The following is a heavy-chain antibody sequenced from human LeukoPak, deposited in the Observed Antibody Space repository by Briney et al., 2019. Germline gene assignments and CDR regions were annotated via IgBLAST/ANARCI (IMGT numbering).Heavy chain of an antibody. CDR1: GFTFSSYA. D-gene: IGHD2-8*01. CDR2: ISGSGGST. V-gene: IGHV3-23*01. J-gene: IGHJ3*02. Sequence: GGSLRLSCAASGFTFSSYAMSWVRQAPGKGLEWVSAISGSGGSTYYADSVKGRFTISRDNSKNTLYLQMNSLRAEDTAVYYCAKDAVEDIVLMVYAIGVFDIWGQGTMVTVSS. CDR3: AKDAVEDIVLMVYAIGVFDI.